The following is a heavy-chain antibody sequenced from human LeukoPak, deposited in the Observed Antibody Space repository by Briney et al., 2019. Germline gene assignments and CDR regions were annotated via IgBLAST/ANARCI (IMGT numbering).Heavy chain of an antibody. CDR2: ISGSGGST. D-gene: IGHD3-22*01. J-gene: IGHJ4*02. CDR1: GFTFSSYA. CDR3: AKADYYDSSGCSDY. V-gene: IGHV3-23*01. Sequence: PGGSLRLSCAASGFTFSSYAMSWVRQAPGKGLEWVSAISGSGGSTYYADSVKGRFTISRDNSKNTLYLQMDSLRAEDTAVYYCAKADYYDSSGCSDYWGQGTLVTVSS.